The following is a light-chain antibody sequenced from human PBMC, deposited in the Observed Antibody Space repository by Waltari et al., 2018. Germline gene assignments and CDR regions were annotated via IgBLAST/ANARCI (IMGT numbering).Light chain of an antibody. CDR1: SLRSYY. Sequence: SSELTQDPAVSVALGQTVRITCQGDSLRSYYASWYQQKPGKAPVFVIYGKNNRPSGIPDRFSGSSSGDTVTLTMTGAQAEDEADYYCNSRDSSGNHLVFGPGTKVTVL. V-gene: IGLV3-19*01. J-gene: IGLJ1*01. CDR2: GKN. CDR3: NSRDSSGNHLV.